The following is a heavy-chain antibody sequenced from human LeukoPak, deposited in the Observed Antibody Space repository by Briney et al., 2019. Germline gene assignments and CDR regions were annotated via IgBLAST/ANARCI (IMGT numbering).Heavy chain of an antibody. Sequence: GGSLRLSCAASGFTFSSYAMSWVRQAPGKGLEWVSAISGSGGSTYYADSVKGRFTISRDNSKNTLFLQMNSLRAEDTAVYYCAKDKYSSTWAESLYDWWGQGTLVTVSS. J-gene: IGHJ4*02. D-gene: IGHD6-13*01. CDR2: ISGSGGST. CDR3: AKDKYSSTWAESLYDW. CDR1: GFTFSSYA. V-gene: IGHV3-23*01.